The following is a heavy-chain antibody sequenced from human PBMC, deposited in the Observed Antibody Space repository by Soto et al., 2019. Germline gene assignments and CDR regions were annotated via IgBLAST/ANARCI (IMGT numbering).Heavy chain of an antibody. D-gene: IGHD2-15*01. V-gene: IGHV1-8*01. CDR2: MNPNSGNT. CDR3: ARDCSGGSCYLGTYGMDV. J-gene: IGHJ6*02. Sequence: ASVKVSCKASGYTFTSYDINWVRQATGQGLEWMGWMNPNSGNTGYAQKFQGRVTMTRNTSISTAYVELSSLRSEDTAVYYCARDCSGGSCYLGTYGMDVWGQGTTVTVSS. CDR1: GYTFTSYD.